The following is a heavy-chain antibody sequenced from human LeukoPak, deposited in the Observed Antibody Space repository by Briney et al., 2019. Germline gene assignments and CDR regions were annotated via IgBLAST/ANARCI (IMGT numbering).Heavy chain of an antibody. CDR2: IIPIFGTA. CDR1: GGTFSSYA. Sequence: SVKVSCKASGGTFSSYAISWVRQAPGQGLGWMGRIIPIFGTANYAQKFQGRVTITTDESTSTAYMELSSLRSEDTAVYYCASLSRGSFEQLGRPWGQGTLVTVSS. D-gene: IGHD6-6*01. CDR3: ASLSRGSFEQLGRP. J-gene: IGHJ5*02. V-gene: IGHV1-69*05.